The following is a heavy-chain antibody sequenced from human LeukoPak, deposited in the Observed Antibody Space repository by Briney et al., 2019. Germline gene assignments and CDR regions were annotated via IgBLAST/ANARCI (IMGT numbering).Heavy chain of an antibody. CDR3: GKDISRRGMAVAED. CDR2: LSWDGGTK. J-gene: IGHJ4*02. V-gene: IGHV3-43*01. Sequence: GGSLRLSCAAAGFTFSDFTMHCVRQAPGKGLEWISLLSWDGGTKSYADSVKGRFTISRDISRSSLYLQMTSLRADDTAFYYCGKDISRRGMAVAEDWGRGTLVTVSS. D-gene: IGHD6-19*01. CDR1: GFTFSDFT.